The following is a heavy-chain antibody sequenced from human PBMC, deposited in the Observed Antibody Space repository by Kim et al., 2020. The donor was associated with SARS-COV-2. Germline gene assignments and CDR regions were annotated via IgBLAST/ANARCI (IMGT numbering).Heavy chain of an antibody. CDR3: AREGMKSEYSSPTYNWFDP. Sequence: SVKVSCKASGGTFSSYAISWVRQAPGQGLEWMGRIIPILGIANYAQKFQGRVTITADKSTSTAYMELSSLRSEDTAVYYCAREGMKSEYSSPTYNWFDPWGQGTLVTVSS. CDR2: IIPILGIA. CDR1: GGTFSSYA. J-gene: IGHJ5*02. V-gene: IGHV1-69*04. D-gene: IGHD6-6*01.